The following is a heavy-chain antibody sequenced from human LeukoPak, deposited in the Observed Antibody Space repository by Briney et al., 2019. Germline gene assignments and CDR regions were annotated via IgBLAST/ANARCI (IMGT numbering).Heavy chain of an antibody. Sequence: AGGSLRLSCAASGFTFSSYAMTWVRQAPGKGLEWVSGISGSGGNTYYTDSVRGRLSISRDNSKNTLYLQVNSLRAEDTAVYYCAKGRTEGGTLALDYWSQGTLVTVSS. V-gene: IGHV3-23*01. CDR1: GFTFSSYA. CDR2: ISGSGGNT. CDR3: AKGRTEGGTLALDY. D-gene: IGHD6-19*01. J-gene: IGHJ4*02.